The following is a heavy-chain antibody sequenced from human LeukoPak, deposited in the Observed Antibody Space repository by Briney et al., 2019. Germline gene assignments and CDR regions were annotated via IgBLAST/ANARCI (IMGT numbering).Heavy chain of an antibody. CDR2: IKSKTDGGTT. J-gene: IGHJ4*02. D-gene: IGHD1-14*01. Sequence: GGSLRLSCAASGFTFINAWMNWVRQAPGKGLEWVGRIKSKTDGGTTDYAAPVKGRFTISRDDSKNTLYLQMNSLRPEDTALYYCVKDNPLDYWGQGTLVIVSS. CDR3: VKDNPLDY. V-gene: IGHV3-15*01. CDR1: GFTFINAW.